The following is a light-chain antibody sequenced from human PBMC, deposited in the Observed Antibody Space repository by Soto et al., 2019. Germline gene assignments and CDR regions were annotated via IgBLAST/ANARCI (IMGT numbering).Light chain of an antibody. CDR3: QQYGGSVT. J-gene: IGKJ5*01. V-gene: IGKV3-11*01. Sequence: EIVLTQSPATLSLSPGERATLSSRASQSVSSYLAWYQQKPGQAPRLLIYDASNRATGIPARFSGSGSGTDFSLTISRLEPEDFAVYYCQQYGGSVTFGQGTRLEIK. CDR1: QSVSSY. CDR2: DAS.